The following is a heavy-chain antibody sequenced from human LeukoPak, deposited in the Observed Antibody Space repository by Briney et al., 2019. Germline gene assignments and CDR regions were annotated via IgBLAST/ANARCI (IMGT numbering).Heavy chain of an antibody. D-gene: IGHD1-1*01. J-gene: IGHJ4*01. V-gene: IGHV3-21*01. Sequence: GGSLRLSCAASGLIHSNYNMHWVRQAPGKGLEWVTFISSGSGYIYYADSVKGRFTISRDNAKNSLSLQMNSLRAEDTALYYCTREGTWDDFDYWGQGTRVTVSS. CDR2: ISSGSGYI. CDR1: GLIHSNYN. CDR3: TREGTWDDFDY.